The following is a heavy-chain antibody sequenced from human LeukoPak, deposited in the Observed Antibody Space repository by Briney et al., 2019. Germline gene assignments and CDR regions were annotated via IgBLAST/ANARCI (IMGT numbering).Heavy chain of an antibody. Sequence: ASVKVSCKASGGTFSSYAISWVRQAPGQGLEWMGGIIPIFGTANYAQRFQGRVTITADESTSTAYMGLSSLRSEDTAVYYCARFGVVGATRDYWGQGTLVTVSS. V-gene: IGHV1-69*13. CDR3: ARFGVVGATRDY. CDR2: IIPIFGTA. J-gene: IGHJ4*02. CDR1: GGTFSSYA. D-gene: IGHD1-26*01.